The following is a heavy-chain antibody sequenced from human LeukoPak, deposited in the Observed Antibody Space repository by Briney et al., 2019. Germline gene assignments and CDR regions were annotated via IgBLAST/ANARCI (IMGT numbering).Heavy chain of an antibody. V-gene: IGHV3-20*04. Sequence: GSLRLSCAASGFTFDDYGMSWVRQAPGKGLEWVSGINWNGGSTGYADSVKGRFTISRDNAKNSLYLQMNSLRAEDMAVYYCAELGITMIGGVWGKGTTVTISS. CDR1: GFTFDDYG. CDR3: AELGITMIGGV. CDR2: INWNGGST. J-gene: IGHJ6*04. D-gene: IGHD3-10*02.